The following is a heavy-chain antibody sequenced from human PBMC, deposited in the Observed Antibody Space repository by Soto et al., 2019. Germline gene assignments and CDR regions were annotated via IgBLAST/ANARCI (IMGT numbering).Heavy chain of an antibody. V-gene: IGHV1-18*01. Sequence: QVQLVQSGAEVKKPGASVKVSCKTSGYTFTSYHISWVRQAPGQGLEWMGWISAYNTNTNYAQKFQGRVTMTTDTLTSTAYMQLRSLSADATALYYWARDTPPTDYWGQGTLVTVSS. CDR1: GYTFTSYH. CDR3: ARDTPPTDY. J-gene: IGHJ4*02. CDR2: ISAYNTNT.